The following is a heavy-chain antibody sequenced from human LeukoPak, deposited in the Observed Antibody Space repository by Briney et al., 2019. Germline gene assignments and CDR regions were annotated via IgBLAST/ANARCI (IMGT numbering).Heavy chain of an antibody. V-gene: IGHV4-4*07. Sequence: PSETLSLTCTVSGDSISSYYWNWIRQPAGKGLEWIGRIYTSGSTNYNPSLKSRVTISVDTSKNQFSLKLSSVTAADPAVYYCARGITTPGERAWFDPWGQGTLVTVSS. CDR3: ARGITTPGERAWFDP. D-gene: IGHD3-22*01. CDR2: IYTSGST. J-gene: IGHJ5*02. CDR1: GDSISSYY.